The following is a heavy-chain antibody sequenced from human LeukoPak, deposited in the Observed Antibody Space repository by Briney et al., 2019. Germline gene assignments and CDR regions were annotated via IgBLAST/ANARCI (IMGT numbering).Heavy chain of an antibody. CDR3: AIDQPVAGVSNFDS. CDR1: GYTFTRYA. CDR2: INPNTGNP. J-gene: IGHJ4*02. Sequence: ASVTVSCTASGYTFTRYAMNWLRQAPGQGLEWMGWINPNTGNPTYAQAFTGRFVFSLDTSVSTAYLQISSLTTEDTAVYYCAIDQPVAGVSNFDSWGQGTLVTVSS. V-gene: IGHV7-4-1*02. D-gene: IGHD6-19*01.